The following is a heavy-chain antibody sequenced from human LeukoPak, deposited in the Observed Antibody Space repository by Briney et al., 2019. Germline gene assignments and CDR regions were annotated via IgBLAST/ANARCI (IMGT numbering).Heavy chain of an antibody. Sequence: PGGSLRLSFAASGLTFRTHASKSVPQTPGKVLGRVQVISSYSNNRYYAHSVKGRFTISRDNSKNTLYLQMGNVRVEDTAVYYCARDGSENNIVVRALDFWGQGTLVTVSS. V-gene: IGHV3-30*15. D-gene: IGHD1-26*01. J-gene: IGHJ4*02. CDR3: ARDGSENNIVVRALDF. CDR1: GLTFRTHA. CDR2: ISSYSNNR.